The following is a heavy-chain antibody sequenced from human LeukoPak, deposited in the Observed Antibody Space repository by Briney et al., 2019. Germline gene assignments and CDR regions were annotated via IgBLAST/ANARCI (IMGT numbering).Heavy chain of an antibody. CDR1: GFTFSSYA. CDR2: LSGSAGSP. Sequence: GGSLRLSCVASGFTFSSYALTWVRQAPGKGLEWVSGLSGSAGSPYYADSVKGRFTISRDNSKNTLFLQMNNLRAEDTAIYYCTKVASSGSCYESDYWGQGTLVTVSS. J-gene: IGHJ4*02. V-gene: IGHV3-23*01. D-gene: IGHD2-15*01. CDR3: TKVASSGSCYESDY.